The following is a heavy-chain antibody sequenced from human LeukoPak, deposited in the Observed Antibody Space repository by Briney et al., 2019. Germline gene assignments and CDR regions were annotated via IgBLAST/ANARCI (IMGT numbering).Heavy chain of an antibody. D-gene: IGHD3-10*01. CDR1: GYNFTDYY. CDR2: INPNSGGI. J-gene: IGHJ2*01. V-gene: IGHV1-2*02. CDR3: ARFAAAGPRGSYWFFDL. Sequence: ASVKVSCKASGYNFTDYYIHWVRQAPAQGLEWMGWINPNSGGIHYAQNFQGRVTMTRDTSISTTYMELSTMRSDDTAVYCCARFAAAGPRGSYWFFDLWGRGTLVTVSS.